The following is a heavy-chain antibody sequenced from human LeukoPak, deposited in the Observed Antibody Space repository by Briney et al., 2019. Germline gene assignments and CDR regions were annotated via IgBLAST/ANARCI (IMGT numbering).Heavy chain of an antibody. CDR1: GFTFGDHA. V-gene: IGHV3-49*04. J-gene: IGHJ3*02. Sequence: PGRSLRLSCTASGFTFGDHAMSWVRQAPGKGLEWLGFIRSKAYGGTTEYAASVKGRFTISRDDSKSIAYLQMNSLKTEDTAVYYCTSSWYCSSTSCSDAFDIWGQGTMVTVSS. CDR2: IRSKAYGGTT. CDR3: TSSWYCSSTSCSDAFDI. D-gene: IGHD2-2*01.